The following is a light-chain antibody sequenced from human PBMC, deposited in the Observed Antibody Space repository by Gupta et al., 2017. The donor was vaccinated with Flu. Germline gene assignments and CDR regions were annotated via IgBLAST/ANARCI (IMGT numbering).Light chain of an antibody. CDR3: QQERKSPLT. CDR2: KAS. CDR1: QSISSW. J-gene: IGKJ4*02. Sequence: IQMTQSPYTLSASVGDRATITCRASQSISSWLAWYQQKPGKAPKILIQKASKVESGVPSRFSGSGSGTEFTLTISSLQPDDFADYSCQQERKSPLTFGRGTKVEIE. V-gene: IGKV1-5*03.